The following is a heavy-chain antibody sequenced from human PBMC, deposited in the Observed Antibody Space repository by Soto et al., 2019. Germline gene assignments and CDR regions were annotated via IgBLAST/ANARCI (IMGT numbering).Heavy chain of an antibody. CDR3: ARGTTLIPYYFDY. D-gene: IGHD2-21*01. CDR1: GYTFTGYY. Sequence: SVKVSCKASGYTFTGYYMHWVRQAPGQGLEWMGWINPNSGGTNYAQKFQGRVTMTRDTSISTAYMELSRLRSDDTAVYYCARGTTLIPYYFDYWGQGTLVTVSS. J-gene: IGHJ4*02. V-gene: IGHV1-2*02. CDR2: INPNSGGT.